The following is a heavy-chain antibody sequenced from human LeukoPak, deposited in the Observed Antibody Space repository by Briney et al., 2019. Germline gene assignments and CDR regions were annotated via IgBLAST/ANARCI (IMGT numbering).Heavy chain of an antibody. Sequence: GGSLRLSCAASGFTFSSYWMHWVRQAPGKGLVWVSRINSDGSTTNYADSVKGRFTISRDNAKNTLYLQMNSLRAEDTAVYYCARDGRRYSSGWYYFDYWGQGTLVTVSS. D-gene: IGHD6-19*01. CDR2: INSDGSTT. CDR3: ARDGRRYSSGWYYFDY. CDR1: GFTFSSYW. J-gene: IGHJ4*02. V-gene: IGHV3-74*01.